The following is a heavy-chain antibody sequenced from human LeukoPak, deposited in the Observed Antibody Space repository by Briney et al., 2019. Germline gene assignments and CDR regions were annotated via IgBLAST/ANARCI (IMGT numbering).Heavy chain of an antibody. J-gene: IGHJ4*02. D-gene: IGHD3-10*01. CDR2: IDPSDSYT. Sequence: GEPLRISCQGSGYSFSSYWINWVRQMPGKGLEWMGRIDPSDSYTNYNPSFQGHVTISADKSISTAYLQWSSLMASDTAMYYCARHTISDYWGQGTQATVSS. V-gene: IGHV5-10-1*01. CDR3: ARHTISDY. CDR1: GYSFSSYW.